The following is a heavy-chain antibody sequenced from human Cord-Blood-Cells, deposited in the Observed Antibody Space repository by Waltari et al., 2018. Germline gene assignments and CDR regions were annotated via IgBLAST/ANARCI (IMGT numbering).Heavy chain of an antibody. CDR1: GGSSSGYY. CDR3: ARVDSSSWLNWFDP. J-gene: IGHJ5*02. CDR2: INHSGST. Sequence: QVQLQQWGAGLLKPSEPLSLTCAAYGGSSSGYYWAWTRKPPGKGLEWIGEINHSGSTNYNPSLKSRVTISVDTSKNQFSLKLSSVTAADTAVYYCARVDSSSWLNWFDPWGQGTLVTVSS. V-gene: IGHV4-34*01. D-gene: IGHD6-13*01.